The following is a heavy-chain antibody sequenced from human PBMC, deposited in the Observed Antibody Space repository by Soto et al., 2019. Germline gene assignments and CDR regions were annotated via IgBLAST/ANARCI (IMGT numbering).Heavy chain of an antibody. CDR1: GFTFSSYG. J-gene: IGHJ4*02. CDR3: ARGGIAAGDY. Sequence: QVQLVESGGGVVQPGRSLRLSCAASGFTFSSYGMHWVRQAPGKGLEWVAVIWYDGSNKYYADSVKGRFTISRDNSKNRLYLQMNSVRAEDTAVYYCARGGIAAGDYWGQGTLVTVSS. V-gene: IGHV3-33*01. CDR2: IWYDGSNK. D-gene: IGHD6-13*01.